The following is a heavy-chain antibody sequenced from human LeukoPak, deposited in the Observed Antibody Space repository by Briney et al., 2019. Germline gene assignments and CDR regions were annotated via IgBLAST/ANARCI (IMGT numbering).Heavy chain of an antibody. CDR2: IYSGGST. D-gene: IGHD2-15*01. V-gene: IGHV3-53*01. CDR1: GFTVSSND. J-gene: IGHJ6*02. Sequence: GGSLRLSCAASGFTVSSNDVNWVRQAPGKGLEWVSVIYSGGSTYYADSVKGRFTISRDNSKNTLYLQMNSLRAEDTAVYYCARGGVAAHYYYYYYGMDVWGQGTTVTVSS. CDR3: ARGGVAAHYYYYYYGMDV.